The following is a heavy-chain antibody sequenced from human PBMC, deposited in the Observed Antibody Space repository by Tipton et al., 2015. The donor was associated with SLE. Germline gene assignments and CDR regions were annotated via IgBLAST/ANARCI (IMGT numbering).Heavy chain of an antibody. V-gene: IGHV4-34*01. CDR1: GGSFSGYY. Sequence: LRLSCAVYGGSFSGYYWTWIRQPPGKGLEWIGEINHSGSTNYNPSLKSRVTISVDTSKNQFSLKLSSVTAADTAVYYCARGLREQWLVPPTLGYWGQGTLVTVSS. J-gene: IGHJ4*02. CDR3: ARGLREQWLVPPTLGY. CDR2: INHSGST. D-gene: IGHD6-19*01.